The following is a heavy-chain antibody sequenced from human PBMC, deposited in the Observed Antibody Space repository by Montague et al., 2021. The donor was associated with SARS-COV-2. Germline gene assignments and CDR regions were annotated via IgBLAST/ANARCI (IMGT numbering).Heavy chain of an antibody. J-gene: IGHJ4*02. D-gene: IGHD3-9*01. CDR2: VLYNKGT. Sequence: SETLSLTCTVSGVSVTDYYWSWIRQPPGKGLEWVGDVLYNKGTNSNPSLKSRVAISVDTSKNQFSLRLTSVTAADTAVYYCVRQPHYDGLNGPPDFWGQGTLVTVSS. V-gene: IGHV4-59*08. CDR3: VRQPHYDGLNGPPDF. CDR1: GVSVTDYY.